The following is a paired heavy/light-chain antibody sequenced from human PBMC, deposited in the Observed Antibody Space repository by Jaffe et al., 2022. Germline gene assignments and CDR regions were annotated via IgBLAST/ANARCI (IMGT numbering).Light chain of an antibody. CDR2: EVS. V-gene: IGKV2-29*02. CDR1: QSLLHSDGKTY. CDR3: MQGIHLMYT. Sequence: DIVMTQTPLSLSVTPGQPASISCKSSQSLLHSDGKTYLYWYLQKPGQSPQLLIYEVSSRFSGVPDRFSGSGSGTDFTLKISRVEAEDVGVYYCMQGIHLMYTFGQGTKLEIK. J-gene: IGKJ2*01.
Heavy chain of an antibody. CDR1: GYTFTGYY. Sequence: QVQLVQSGAEVKKPGASVKVSCKASGYTFTGYYMHWVRQAPGQGLEWMGWINPNSGGTNYAQKFQGRVTMTRDTSISTAYMELSRLRSDDTAVYYCATWGEGYCSSTSCQRGGYYYYYMDVWGKGTTVTVSS. V-gene: IGHV1-2*02. CDR3: ATWGEGYCSSTSCQRGGYYYYYMDV. J-gene: IGHJ6*03. CDR2: INPNSGGT. D-gene: IGHD2-2*01.